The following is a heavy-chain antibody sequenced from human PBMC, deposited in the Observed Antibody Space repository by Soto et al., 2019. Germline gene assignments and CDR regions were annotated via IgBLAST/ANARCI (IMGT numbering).Heavy chain of an antibody. Sequence: GGSLRLSCAASGFTFSDYYMSWIRQAPGKGLEWVSYISSSGSTIYYADSVKGRFTISRDNAKNSLYLQMNSLRAEDTAVYYCAKVRWSGYWPITGGVFGIWGQGSMVTVSS. V-gene: IGHV3-11*01. CDR3: AKVRWSGYWPITGGVFGI. J-gene: IGHJ3*02. D-gene: IGHD3-3*01. CDR1: GFTFSDYY. CDR2: ISSSGSTI.